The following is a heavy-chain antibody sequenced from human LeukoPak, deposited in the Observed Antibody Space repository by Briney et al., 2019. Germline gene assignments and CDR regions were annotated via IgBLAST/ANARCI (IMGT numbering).Heavy chain of an antibody. V-gene: IGHV4-59*01. D-gene: IGHD5-12*01. Sequence: SETLSLTCTVSGGSISSYYWSWLRQPPGKGLEWIGHIYYSGSTNYNPSLKSRVTISVDTSKNQFSLKLSSVTAADTAVYYCARVGYSGYDWDPDYYYYYMDVWGKGTTVTVSS. CDR3: ARVGYSGYDWDPDYYYYYMDV. CDR1: GGSISSYY. J-gene: IGHJ6*03. CDR2: IYYSGST.